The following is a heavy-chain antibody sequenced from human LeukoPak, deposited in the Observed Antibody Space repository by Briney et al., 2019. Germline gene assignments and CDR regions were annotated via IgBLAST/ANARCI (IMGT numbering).Heavy chain of an antibody. Sequence: GGSLRLSCAASGFTFSSYDMHWVRQAPGKGLEWVALISYDGSNKYYGDSVEGRFTISRDNSKNTPYLQMNSLRAEDTAVYFCTKQSGSYRLYYFDSWGQGTLVTVSS. D-gene: IGHD1-26*01. J-gene: IGHJ4*02. CDR3: TKQSGSYRLYYFDS. V-gene: IGHV3-30*18. CDR1: GFTFSSYD. CDR2: ISYDGSNK.